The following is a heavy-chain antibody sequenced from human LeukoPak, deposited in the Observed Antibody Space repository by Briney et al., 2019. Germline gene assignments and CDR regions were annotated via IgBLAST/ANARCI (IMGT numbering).Heavy chain of an antibody. V-gene: IGHV4-59*12. J-gene: IGHJ5*02. CDR2: ISYSGTT. CDR3: ARGRGYSYAFDP. Sequence: SETLSLTCTVPGGSISSYYWSWIRQPPGKGLEWIGYISYSGTTYYNPSLKSRVTISMDTSKNQFSLNLSSVTAADTAVYYCARGRGYSYAFDPWGQGTLVTVSS. CDR1: GGSISSYY. D-gene: IGHD5-18*01.